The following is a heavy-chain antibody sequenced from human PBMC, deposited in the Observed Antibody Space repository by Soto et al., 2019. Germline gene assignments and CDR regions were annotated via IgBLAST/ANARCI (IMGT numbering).Heavy chain of an antibody. Sequence: QLQLQESGPGLVKPSETLSLTCTVSGGSISSSSYYWGWIRQPPGKGLEWIGSIYYSGSTYYNPSRKSRVTISVDTSNNRFSLKLSSVTAADTAVYYCARFEWELYGVDYWGQGTLVTVSS. CDR3: ARFEWELYGVDY. J-gene: IGHJ4*02. V-gene: IGHV4-39*02. CDR2: IYYSGST. CDR1: GGSISSSSYY. D-gene: IGHD1-26*01.